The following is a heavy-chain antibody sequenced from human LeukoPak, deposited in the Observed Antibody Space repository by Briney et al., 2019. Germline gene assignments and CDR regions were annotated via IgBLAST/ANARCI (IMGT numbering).Heavy chain of an antibody. CDR3: ARLDYYHDGAWFDP. V-gene: IGHV4-59*01. CDR1: GGSISSYY. J-gene: IGHJ5*02. D-gene: IGHD3-10*01. CDR2: IYYSGST. Sequence: PSETLSLTCTVSGGSISSYYWSWIRQPPGKGLEWIGYIYYSGSTNYNPSLKSRVTISVDTSKNQFSLKLSSVTAADTAVYYCARLDYYHDGAWFDPWGQGTLVTVSS.